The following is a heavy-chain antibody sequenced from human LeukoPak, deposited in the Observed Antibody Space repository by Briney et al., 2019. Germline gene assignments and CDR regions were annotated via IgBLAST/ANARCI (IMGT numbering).Heavy chain of an antibody. D-gene: IGHD3-10*01. CDR2: IIPIFGTA. V-gene: IGHV1-69*13. J-gene: IGHJ5*02. Sequence: GASVKVSCKASGGTFSSYAISWVRQAPGQGLEWMGGIIPIFGTANCAQKFQGRVTITADESTSTAYMELSSLRSEDTAVYYCARDPRITMVRGAKLENWFDPWGQGTLVTVSS. CDR3: ARDPRITMVRGAKLENWFDP. CDR1: GGTFSSYA.